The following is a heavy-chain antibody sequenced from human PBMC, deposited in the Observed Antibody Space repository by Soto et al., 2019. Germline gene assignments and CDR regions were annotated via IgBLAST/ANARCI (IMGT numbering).Heavy chain of an antibody. CDR1: GFIFRSYR. D-gene: IGHD3-16*01. CDR3: ARDGVEAGLYLDN. J-gene: IGHJ4*02. CDR2: INQDGSEK. Sequence: EVQLVESGGGLVQPGGSLRLSCAASGFIFRSYRMSWVRQAPGKGLEWVANINQDGSEKYYVDSVKGRFIISRDNAKNSLYLQMNSLRVEDTAVYYCARDGVEAGLYLDNWGQGTLVTVSS. V-gene: IGHV3-7*01.